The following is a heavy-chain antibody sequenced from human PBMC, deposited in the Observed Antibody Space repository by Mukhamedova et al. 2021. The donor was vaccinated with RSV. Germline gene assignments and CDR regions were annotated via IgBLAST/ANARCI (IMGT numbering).Heavy chain of an antibody. CDR2: ISYDXSNK. CDR3: AIYFFGPAYSCSSGFDY. V-gene: IGHV3-30-3*01. Sequence: WVAVISYDXSNKYYAXSVXXRFTISRDNSKNTLYLQMNSLRAEDTAVYYFAIYFFGPAYSCSSGFDYWGQGTLVTVSS. J-gene: IGHJ4*02. D-gene: IGHD6-6*01.